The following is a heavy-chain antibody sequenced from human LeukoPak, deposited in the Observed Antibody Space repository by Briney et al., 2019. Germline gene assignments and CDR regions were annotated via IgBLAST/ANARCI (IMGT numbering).Heavy chain of an antibody. CDR3: AREGVYAKGYNWFDP. D-gene: IGHD2-8*01. J-gene: IGHJ5*02. Sequence: SETLSLTCAVYGGSFSDYYWSWIRQPPGKGLEWIGYIYYSGSTYYNPSLKSRVTISVDTSKNQFSLKLSSVTAADTAVYYCAREGVYAKGYNWFDPWGQGTLVTVSS. CDR1: GGSFSDYY. CDR2: IYYSGST. V-gene: IGHV4-30-4*01.